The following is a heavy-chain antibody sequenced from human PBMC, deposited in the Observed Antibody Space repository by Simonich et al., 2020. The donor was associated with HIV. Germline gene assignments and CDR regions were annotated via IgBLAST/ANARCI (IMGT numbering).Heavy chain of an antibody. CDR3: ARTGSAYNSGWYYSDY. D-gene: IGHD6-19*01. V-gene: IGHV4-34*01. Sequence: QVQLQQWGAGLLKPSETLSLTCAVYGGSFSDYSWTWIRQPPGKGLEWIGEINHRGSTNYNPSLKSRVTISVDTSKNQFSLKVSSVTAADTAVYYCARTGSAYNSGWYYSDYWGQGTLVTVSS. CDR2: INHRGST. J-gene: IGHJ4*02. CDR1: GGSFSDYS.